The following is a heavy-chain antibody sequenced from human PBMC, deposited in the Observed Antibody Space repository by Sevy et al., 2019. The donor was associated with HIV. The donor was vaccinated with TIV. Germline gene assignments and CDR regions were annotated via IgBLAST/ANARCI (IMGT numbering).Heavy chain of an antibody. V-gene: IGHV3-23*01. CDR1: GFTFSRHV. CDR3: AKDGTLTAIPYYSDY. Sequence: GGSLRLSCAASGFTFSRHVMSWVRQAPGKGLEWVSGIGGSGSNTFYADSVKGRFTISRDNSKNTLYLQMSSLRAEDTAVYHCAKDGTLTAIPYYSDYWGRGTLVTVSS. D-gene: IGHD2-21*02. J-gene: IGHJ4*02. CDR2: IGGSGSNT.